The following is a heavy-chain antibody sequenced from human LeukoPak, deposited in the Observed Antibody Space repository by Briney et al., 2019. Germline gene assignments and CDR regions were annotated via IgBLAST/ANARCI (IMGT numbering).Heavy chain of an antibody. CDR1: GGSFSIYY. CDR2: IYTSGST. V-gene: IGHV4-4*07. J-gene: IGHJ4*02. Sequence: SETLSLTCTVSGGSFSIYYWSWIRQPAGKGLEWIGRIYTSGSTNYNPSLKSRVTISVDTSKNQFSLKLSSVTAADTAVYYCARGMDITMIVVVNFDYWGQGTLVTVSS. D-gene: IGHD3-22*01. CDR3: ARGMDITMIVVVNFDY.